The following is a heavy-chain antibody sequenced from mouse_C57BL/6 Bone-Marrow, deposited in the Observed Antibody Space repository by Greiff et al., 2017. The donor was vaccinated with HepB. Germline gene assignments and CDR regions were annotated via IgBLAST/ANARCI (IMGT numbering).Heavy chain of an antibody. D-gene: IGHD1-1*01. CDR3: ARRGVYYYGSSYYFDY. Sequence: VQLKESGAELARPGASVKLSCKASGYTFTSYGISWVKQRTGQGLEWIGEIYPRSGNTYYNEKFKGKATLTADKSSSTAYMELRSLTSEDSAVYFCARRGVYYYGSSYYFDYWGQGTTLTVSS. V-gene: IGHV1-81*01. CDR2: IYPRSGNT. J-gene: IGHJ2*01. CDR1: GYTFTSYG.